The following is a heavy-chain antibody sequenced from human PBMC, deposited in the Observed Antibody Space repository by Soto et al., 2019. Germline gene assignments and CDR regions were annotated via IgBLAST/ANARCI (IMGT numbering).Heavy chain of an antibody. CDR2: GHPNGFT. Sequence: PSETLSLTCTVSGGSISSYYWNWIRQPPGEGLESIGYGHPNGFTSYNPSLKSRVTISVDPSKNQFYLNLKSVTAADTAVYYCARGGSYDSSGYPDYWGQGTLVTVSS. CDR3: ARGGSYDSSGYPDY. V-gene: IGHV4-59*01. D-gene: IGHD3-22*01. CDR1: GGSISSYY. J-gene: IGHJ4*02.